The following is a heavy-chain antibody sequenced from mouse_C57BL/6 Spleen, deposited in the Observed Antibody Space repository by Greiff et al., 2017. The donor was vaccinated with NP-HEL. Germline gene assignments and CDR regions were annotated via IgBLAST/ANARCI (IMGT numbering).Heavy chain of an antibody. Sequence: QVQLQQPGAELVRPGSSVKLSCKASGYTFTSYWMHWVKQRPIQGLEWIGNIDPSDSETHYNQKFKDKATLTVDKSSSTAYMQLSSLTSEDSAVYYCASPYGSSYWYFDVWGTGTTVTVSS. J-gene: IGHJ1*03. V-gene: IGHV1-52*01. CDR2: IDPSDSET. CDR1: GYTFTSYW. D-gene: IGHD1-1*01. CDR3: ASPYGSSYWYFDV.